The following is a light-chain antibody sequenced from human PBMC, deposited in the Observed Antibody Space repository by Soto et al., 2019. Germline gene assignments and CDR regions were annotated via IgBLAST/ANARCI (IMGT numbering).Light chain of an antibody. J-gene: IGLJ2*01. CDR1: SSDVGGYNY. CDR2: EVS. CDR3: SSYAGANSVV. V-gene: IGLV2-8*01. Sequence: QSVLTQPPSASGSPGQSVTISCTGMSSDVGGYNYVSGYQQHPGKAPKLMIYEVSKRPSGVPDRFSGSKSGNTASLTVSGLQAEDEADYYCSSYAGANSVVFGGGTKLTVL.